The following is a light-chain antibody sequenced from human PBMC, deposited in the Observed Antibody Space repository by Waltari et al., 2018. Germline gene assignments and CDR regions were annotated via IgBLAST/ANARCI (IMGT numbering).Light chain of an antibody. CDR3: QAWDSSTVV. J-gene: IGLJ2*01. Sequence: SYELTQPPSVSVSPGQTAIITCSGDKLGDRYVCWYQHKSGQSPVLVIYQDTKRPSGIPWRFSGSNSGNRATLTISGTQAMDEADYYCQAWDSSTVVVGGGTKLTVL. CDR1: KLGDRY. CDR2: QDT. V-gene: IGLV3-1*01.